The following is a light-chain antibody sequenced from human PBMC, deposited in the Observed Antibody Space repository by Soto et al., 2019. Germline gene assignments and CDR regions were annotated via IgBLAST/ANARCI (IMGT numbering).Light chain of an antibody. V-gene: IGLV1-40*01. CDR1: SSNIGAGYD. CDR2: GNS. Sequence: QSVLAQPPSVSGAPGQKVNISCTGSSSNIGAGYDLHWYQQLPGTAPKLLLYGNSNRPSGVPDRFSGSKSGTSASLAITGLQAEDDADYYCQSYDSSLSAYVFGTGTKFTVL. CDR3: QSYDSSLSAYV. J-gene: IGLJ1*01.